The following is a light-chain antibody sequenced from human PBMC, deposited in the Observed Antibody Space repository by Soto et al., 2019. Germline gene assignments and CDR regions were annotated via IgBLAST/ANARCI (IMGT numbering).Light chain of an antibody. V-gene: IGKV3-11*01. CDR2: DAS. Sequence: IVLTQSPVTLALSPGERAVLSCRASQSVSTSLAWYQHKPDQAPRLFIYDASKRAPGIPARFSGRWSGTDFTLTISSLEPEDFAVYYCQVRDVWPSFGQGTKVEI. CDR3: QVRDVWPS. CDR1: QSVSTS. J-gene: IGKJ1*01.